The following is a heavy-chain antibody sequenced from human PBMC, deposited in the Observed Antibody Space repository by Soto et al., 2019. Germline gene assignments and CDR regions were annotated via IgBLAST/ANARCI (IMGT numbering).Heavy chain of an antibody. CDR1: LFPFSSYD. J-gene: IGHJ3*02. Sequence: GGPLRLSCAASLFPFSSYDMHWVRQATGKGLEWVSAIGTAGDTYYPGSVKGRFTISIENAKNSLYLQMNSLRAGDTAVYYCARGSSYVGAFDIWGQGTMVTVSS. CDR2: IGTAGDT. V-gene: IGHV3-13*01. CDR3: ARGSSYVGAFDI. D-gene: IGHD3-16*01.